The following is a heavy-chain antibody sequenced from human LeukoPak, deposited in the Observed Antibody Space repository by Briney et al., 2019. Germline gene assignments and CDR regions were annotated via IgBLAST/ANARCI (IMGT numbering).Heavy chain of an antibody. CDR1: GFTFSNFA. CDR3: AKDLGNTVFGVVIPLRGAFDV. CDR2: ISASRGNT. J-gene: IGHJ3*01. Sequence: GGSLGLSCAASGFTFSNFAMSWVRQTPGKGLQWVSSISASRGNTYYADSVKGRFTISRDNSNNLLHLQMNSLRAEDSALYYCAKDLGNTVFGVVIPLRGAFDVWGQGTMVTVS. V-gene: IGHV3-23*01. D-gene: IGHD3-3*01.